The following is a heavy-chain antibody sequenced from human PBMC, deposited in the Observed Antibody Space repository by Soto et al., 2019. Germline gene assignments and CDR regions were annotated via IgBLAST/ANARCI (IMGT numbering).Heavy chain of an antibody. Sequence: SETLSLTCTVSGGSISSYYWSWIRQPPGKGLEWIGYIYYSGSTNYNPSLKSRVTISVDTSKNQFSLKLSSVTAADTAVYYCARDSPYYDILTGQSSDYYYMDVWGKGTTVTVSS. CDR2: IYYSGST. J-gene: IGHJ6*03. D-gene: IGHD3-9*01. V-gene: IGHV4-59*01. CDR1: GGSISSYY. CDR3: ARDSPYYDILTGQSSDYYYMDV.